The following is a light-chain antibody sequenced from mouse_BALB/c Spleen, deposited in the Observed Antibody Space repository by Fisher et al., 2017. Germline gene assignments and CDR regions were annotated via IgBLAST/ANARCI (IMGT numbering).Light chain of an antibody. CDR1: QSLVHSNGNIY. CDR3: WQGTHFPWT. J-gene: IGKJ1*01. V-gene: IGKV1-110*01. CDR2: KVS. Sequence: VLTQSTLSLPVSLGDQASISCRSSQSLVHSNGNIYLHWYLQKPGQSPKLLIYKVSNRFSGVPDRFTGSGSGTDFTLKISRVEAEDLGVYYCWQGTHFPWTFGGGTKLEIK.